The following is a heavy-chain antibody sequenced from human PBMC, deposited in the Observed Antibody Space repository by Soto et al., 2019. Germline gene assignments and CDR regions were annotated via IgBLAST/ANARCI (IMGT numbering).Heavy chain of an antibody. J-gene: IGHJ6*02. D-gene: IGHD3-3*01. CDR3: ANLDPDDYSYYGTDV. CDR1: GFTFSSYA. V-gene: IGHV3-23*01. CDR2: ISGSGGIT. Sequence: GSLSLSCAASGFTFSSYAMSWVRQAPGKGLEWVSVISGSGGITYYADSVKGRFNISRDNSKNTLSLQMNSLRAEDTAGYYCANLDPDDYSYYGTDVRGQVTTVTFS.